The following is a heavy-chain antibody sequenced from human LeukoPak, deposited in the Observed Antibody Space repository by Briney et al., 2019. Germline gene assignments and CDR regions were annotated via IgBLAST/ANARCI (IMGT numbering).Heavy chain of an antibody. J-gene: IGHJ5*01. CDR2: IYNSGIT. V-gene: IGHV4-59*08. CDR3: ARSVPSLDYLFDS. Sequence: SESLSLTCTVSGGSISGYYWTWIRQLPGKGLEWVVYIYNSGITNYNPSLKSRVTVSVETSKNQFPLRLTSVTAADTAVYYCARSVPSLDYLFDSWGHGTLVTVSS. CDR1: GGSISGYY. D-gene: IGHD4-11*01.